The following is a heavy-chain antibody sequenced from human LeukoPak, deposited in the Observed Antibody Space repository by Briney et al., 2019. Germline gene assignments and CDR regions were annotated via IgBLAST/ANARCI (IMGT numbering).Heavy chain of an antibody. J-gene: IGHJ4*02. V-gene: IGHV4-30-2*01. CDR3: ARFSPRAMGNYFDF. Sequence: PSETLSLTCAVSGGSISSGSYSWSWIRQPPGKGLEWIGYIYPRGSIYYNPSLKSRVTMSLDRSANQFSLNLSSVTAADTAVYYCARFSPRAMGNYFDFWGQGTLVTVSS. CDR1: GGSISSGSYS. CDR2: IYPRGSI. D-gene: IGHD7-27*01.